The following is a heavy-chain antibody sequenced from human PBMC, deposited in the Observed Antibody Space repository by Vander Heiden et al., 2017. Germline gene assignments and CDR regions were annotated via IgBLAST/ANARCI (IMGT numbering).Heavy chain of an antibody. CDR1: AFAFSSYW. J-gene: IGHJ5*01. Sequence: EAQLLESGGALVPPGGSLRVACEAAAFAFSSYWMHWVRQGPGKVLVWVSRINSAGGATYADSVRGRFPISRDNAKNTLFLQMNSLRAEDTTVYYCARVEHVWRLDAWGHGTLLTVSS. CDR2: INSAGGAT. CDR3: ARVEHVWRLDA. V-gene: IGHV3-74*01. D-gene: IGHD2-8*01.